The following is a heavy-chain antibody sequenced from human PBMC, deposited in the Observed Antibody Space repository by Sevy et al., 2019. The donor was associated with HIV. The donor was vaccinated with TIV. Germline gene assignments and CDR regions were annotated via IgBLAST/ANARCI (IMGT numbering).Heavy chain of an antibody. CDR1: GFTFSNAW. CDR3: TTGYYLYYYYMDV. Sequence: GGSLRLSCAASGFTFSNAWMSWVRQAPGKGLEWVGRIKSKTDGGTTDYAAPVKGRFTISRDDSKNTLYLQMNSLKTEDTAVYYCTTGYYLYYYYMDVWGKGTTVTVSS. J-gene: IGHJ6*03. D-gene: IGHD1-26*01. V-gene: IGHV3-15*01. CDR2: IKSKTDGGTT.